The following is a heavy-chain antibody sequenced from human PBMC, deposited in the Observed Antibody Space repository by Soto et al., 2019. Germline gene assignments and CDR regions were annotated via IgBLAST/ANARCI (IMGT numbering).Heavy chain of an antibody. D-gene: IGHD6-13*01. CDR2: IHYSGNT. V-gene: IGHV4-59*01. CDR1: GGSINSYF. J-gene: IGHJ4*02. CDR3: ARLSGDSSRCYGYQDEFDY. Sequence: PSETLSLTCTVSGGSINSYFWSWIRQAPGKGLEWIGYIHYSGNTNYNPSLKIRVTISIDTSTNQFHLKLISVTAADTAVQYCARLSGDSSRCYGYQDEFDYWGRGIMVTVSS.